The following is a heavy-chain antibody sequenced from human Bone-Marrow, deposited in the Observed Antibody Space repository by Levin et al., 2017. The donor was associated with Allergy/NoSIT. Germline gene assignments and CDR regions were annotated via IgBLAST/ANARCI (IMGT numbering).Heavy chain of an antibody. D-gene: IGHD5-12*01. CDR1: GGSISSYY. Sequence: SETLSLTCSISGGSISSYYWSWIRQSPEKGLEWIGDISYNGRTNYNPSLRSRVTISLGSSKNHFSLRLDSLTAADTATYYCARRLNLWRGNDAFDMWGQGTHVTVSS. V-gene: IGHV4-59*01. CDR3: ARRLNLWRGNDAFDM. CDR2: ISYNGRT. J-gene: IGHJ3*02.